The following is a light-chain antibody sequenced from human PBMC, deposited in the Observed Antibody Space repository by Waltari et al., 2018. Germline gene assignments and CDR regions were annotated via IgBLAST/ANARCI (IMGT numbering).Light chain of an antibody. CDR2: AAS. J-gene: IGKJ3*01. CDR1: QDLSSS. Sequence: DIQLTQSPSFLSASVGDRVTITCRASQDLSSSFAWYQQKPGKAPKLLIYAASTLQSGVPSRFSGSGSGTEFTLTISSLQPEDFATYYCQQVNSYPFTFGPGTKVDI. V-gene: IGKV1-9*01. CDR3: QQVNSYPFT.